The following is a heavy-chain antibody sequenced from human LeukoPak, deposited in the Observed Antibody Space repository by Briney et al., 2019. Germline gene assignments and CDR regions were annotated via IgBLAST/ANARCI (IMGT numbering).Heavy chain of an antibody. CDR2: ISGSGGNT. CDR1: GFIFSTYA. J-gene: IGHJ3*02. V-gene: IGHV3-23*01. CDR3: AKPARTDAFDI. Sequence: PGGSLRLSCEASGFIFSTYAMHWVRQAPGKGLEWVSGISGSGGNTYYADSVKGRFTISRDNSKNTLYLQMNSLRAEDTAVYYCAKPARTDAFDIWGQGTMITVSS. D-gene: IGHD1-14*01.